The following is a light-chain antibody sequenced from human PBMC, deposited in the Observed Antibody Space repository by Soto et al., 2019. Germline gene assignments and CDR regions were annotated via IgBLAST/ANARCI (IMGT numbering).Light chain of an antibody. CDR3: SSYTTGSTHVI. CDR2: EVS. CDR1: SRDIGGYHY. V-gene: IGLV2-14*01. Sequence: QSVLTQPASMSGSPGQSITISCTGTSRDIGGYHYVSWYQQHPCKAPKLKIYEVSNRPSGVSNRFSGSRTGNTASLTISGLPAEDEADYYCSSYTTGSTHVIFGGGTKLTVL. J-gene: IGLJ2*01.